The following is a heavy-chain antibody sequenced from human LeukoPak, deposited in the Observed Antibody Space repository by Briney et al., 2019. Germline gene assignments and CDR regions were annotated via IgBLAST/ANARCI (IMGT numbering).Heavy chain of an antibody. Sequence: GGSLRLSCAASGFTFSDYYMSWIRQAPGKGLEWVSYISSSGSTIYYADSVKGRFTISRDNAKNSLYLQMNSLRAEDTAVYYCASTLTWIQPIDYWGQGTLVTVSS. V-gene: IGHV3-11*01. J-gene: IGHJ4*02. D-gene: IGHD5-18*01. CDR2: ISSSGSTI. CDR1: GFTFSDYY. CDR3: ASTLTWIQPIDY.